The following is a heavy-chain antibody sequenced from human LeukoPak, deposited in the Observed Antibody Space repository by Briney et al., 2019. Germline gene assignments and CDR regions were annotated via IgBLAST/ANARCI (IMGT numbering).Heavy chain of an antibody. J-gene: IGHJ4*02. D-gene: IGHD3-16*02. CDR2: FDPEDGET. CDR3: ATQGYYDYIWGSYRKGVPYTSIDY. Sequence: ASVKVSCKVSGYTLTELSMHWVRQAPGKGLEWMGGFDPEDGETIYAQKFQGRVTMTGDTSTDTAYMELSSLRSEDTAVYYCATQGYYDYIWGSYRKGVPYTSIDYWGQGTLVTVSS. V-gene: IGHV1-24*01. CDR1: GYTLTELS.